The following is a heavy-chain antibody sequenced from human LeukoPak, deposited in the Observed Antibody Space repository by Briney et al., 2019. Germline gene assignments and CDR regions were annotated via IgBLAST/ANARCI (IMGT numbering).Heavy chain of an antibody. CDR3: ARGYDSSYDAFDI. D-gene: IGHD3-22*01. CDR1: GGSISNYY. V-gene: IGHV4-59*01. J-gene: IGHJ3*02. Sequence: PSETLSLTCTVSGGSISNYYWSWLRQPPGKGLEWIGYIYYSGSTNYNPSLKSRVTISVDTSKNQFSLKLNSVTAAATAVYYCARGYDSSYDAFDIWGQGTMVTVSS. CDR2: IYYSGST.